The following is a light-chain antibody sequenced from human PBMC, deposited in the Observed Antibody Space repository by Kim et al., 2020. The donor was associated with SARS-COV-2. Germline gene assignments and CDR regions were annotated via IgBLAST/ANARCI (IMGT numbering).Light chain of an antibody. V-gene: IGLV4-69*01. Sequence: QLVLTQSPSASASLGPSVKLTCTLSSGHSRTAIAWHQQQPERGPRYLMKLNSDGSHTKGDGIPDRFSGSSSGAERYLTISSLQSEDEADYYCQTWDTGIHVFGGGTQLTVL. J-gene: IGLJ3*02. CDR3: QTWDTGIHV. CDR1: SGHSRTA. CDR2: LNSDGSH.